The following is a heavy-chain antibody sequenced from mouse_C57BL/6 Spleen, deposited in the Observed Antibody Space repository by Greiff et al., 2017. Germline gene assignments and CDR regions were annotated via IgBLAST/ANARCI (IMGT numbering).Heavy chain of an antibody. Sequence: VQLQQSGTVLARPGASVKMSCKTSGYTFTSYWMHWVKQRPGQGLEWIGAIYPGNSDTSYNQKFTGKAKLTAVTSASTAYMELSSLTNEDSAVYYCTRLGRDGGFDYWGQGTTLTVSS. CDR3: TRLGRDGGFDY. J-gene: IGHJ2*01. CDR1: GYTFTSYW. V-gene: IGHV1-5*01. CDR2: IYPGNSDT. D-gene: IGHD4-1*01.